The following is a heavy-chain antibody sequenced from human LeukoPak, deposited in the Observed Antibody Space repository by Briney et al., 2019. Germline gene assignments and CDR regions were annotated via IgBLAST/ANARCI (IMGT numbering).Heavy chain of an antibody. CDR2: ISGSGGST. D-gene: IGHD3-22*01. CDR1: GFTFSSYA. Sequence: GGSLRLSCAASGFTFSSYAMSWVRQAPGKGLEWVSGISGSGGSTYYADSVKGRFTISRDNSKNTLYLQMNSLRAEDTAVYYCAKDPPYYYDSSGYRVYWGQGTLVTVSS. J-gene: IGHJ4*02. CDR3: AKDPPYYYDSSGYRVY. V-gene: IGHV3-23*01.